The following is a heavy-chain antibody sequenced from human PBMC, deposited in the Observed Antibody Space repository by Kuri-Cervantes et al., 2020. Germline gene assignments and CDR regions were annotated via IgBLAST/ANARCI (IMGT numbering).Heavy chain of an antibody. V-gene: IGHV3-21*01. CDR2: ISSSSSYI. D-gene: IGHD6-13*01. CDR3: ARRAEWRLGSWLDY. CDR1: GFTFSSYS. Sequence: GGSLRLSCAASGFTFSSYSMNWVRQAPGKGLEWVSSISSSSSYIYYADSVKGRFTISRDNAKNSLYLQMNSLRAEDTAVYYCARRAEWRLGSWLDYWGQGTLVTVSS. J-gene: IGHJ4*02.